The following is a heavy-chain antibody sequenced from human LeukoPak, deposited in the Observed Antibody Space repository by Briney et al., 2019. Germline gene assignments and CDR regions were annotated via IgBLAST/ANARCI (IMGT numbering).Heavy chain of an antibody. V-gene: IGHV1-18*01. CDR3: ARDQSVRLLQTSSTYFKHVFAI. CDR1: GYTFTNYG. CDR2: ISAYNGNT. D-gene: IGHD6-13*01. J-gene: IGHJ1*01. Sequence: GASVKVSCKTSGYTFTNYGISWVRQAPGLGLEWMGWISAYNGNTNYAQKVQGRVTMTTDTSTSTAYMELRSLRFDDTAVYYCARDQSVRLLQTSSTYFKHVFAIWGQGTLVTVSS.